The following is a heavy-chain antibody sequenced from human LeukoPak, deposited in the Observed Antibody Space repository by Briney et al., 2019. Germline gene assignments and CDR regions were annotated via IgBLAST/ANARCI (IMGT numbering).Heavy chain of an antibody. D-gene: IGHD4-17*01. V-gene: IGHV1-69*13. CDR2: IIPIFGTA. CDR3: ARGMTTVTDDAFDI. Sequence: ASVTVSCKASGGTFSSYAISWVRQAPGQGLEWMGGIIPIFGTANYAQKFQGRVTITADESTSTAYMELSSLRSEDTAVYYCARGMTTVTDDAFDIRGQGTMVTVSS. CDR1: GGTFSSYA. J-gene: IGHJ3*02.